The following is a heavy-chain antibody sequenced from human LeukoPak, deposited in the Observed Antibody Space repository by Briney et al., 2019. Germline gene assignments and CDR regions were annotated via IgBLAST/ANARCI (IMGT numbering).Heavy chain of an antibody. J-gene: IGHJ3*02. CDR3: ARGYCSSTSCYVAFDI. D-gene: IGHD2-2*01. V-gene: IGHV3-13*01. CDR1: GFTFSNKH. Sequence: GGSLSFSSAGSGFTFSNKHLHWVAQAQGKGLEWCSNIGTAGDTCYPGSVKGRFTISRENAKNSLYLQMNSLRAGDTAVYYCARGYCSSTSCYVAFDIWGQGTMVTVSS. CDR2: IGTAGDT.